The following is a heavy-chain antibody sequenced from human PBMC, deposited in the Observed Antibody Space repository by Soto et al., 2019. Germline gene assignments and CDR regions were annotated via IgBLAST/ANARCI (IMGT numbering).Heavy chain of an antibody. D-gene: IGHD6-25*01. CDR2: ISGSGGTT. Sequence: EVQLLESGGGLVQPGRSLRLSCAASGFTFSSYAMSWVRQAPGKGLEWVSAISGSGGTTYYADSVKGRFTISRDNSKKTLFRQMNSLGAEDRAVYSCAKFFVETGGSGGWPWPFHSWGQGPLVPVSS. CDR3: AKFFVETGGSGGWPWPFHS. CDR1: GFTFSSYA. V-gene: IGHV3-23*01. J-gene: IGHJ5*01.